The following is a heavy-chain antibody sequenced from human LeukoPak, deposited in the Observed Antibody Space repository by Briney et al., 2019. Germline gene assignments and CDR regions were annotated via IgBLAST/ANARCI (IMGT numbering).Heavy chain of an antibody. V-gene: IGHV3-30*18. CDR3: AKDVSWNWFDP. CDR1: GFTFSTYA. J-gene: IGHJ5*02. CDR2: ISYDGSNK. Sequence: GRSLRLSCAASGFTFSTYAMHWVRQAPGKGLEWVAVISYDGSNKYYADSVKGRFTISRDNSKNTLYLQMNTLRAEDTAVYYCAKDVSWNWFDPWGPGTLVTVSS.